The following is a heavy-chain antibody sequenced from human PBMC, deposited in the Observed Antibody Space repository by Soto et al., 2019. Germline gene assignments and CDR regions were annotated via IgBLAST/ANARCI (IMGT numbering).Heavy chain of an antibody. J-gene: IGHJ4*02. V-gene: IGHV1-58*01. CDR3: AAEIREQQLGDFDY. D-gene: IGHD6-13*01. CDR1: GFTFTSSA. CDR2: IVVGSGNT. Sequence: QMQLVQSGPEVKKPGTSVKVSCKASGFTFTSSAVQWVRQARGQRLEWIGWIVVGSGNTNYAQKFQERVTITRDMSTSTAYMELSSLRSEDTAVYYCAAEIREQQLGDFDYWGQGTLVTVSS.